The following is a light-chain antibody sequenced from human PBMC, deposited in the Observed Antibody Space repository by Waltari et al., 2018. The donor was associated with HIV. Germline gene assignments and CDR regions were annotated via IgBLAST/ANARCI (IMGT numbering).Light chain of an antibody. CDR2: LGS. CDR3: MQVLQTPPT. V-gene: IGKV2-28*01. J-gene: IGKJ5*01. CDR1: QSLLHSNGYNY. Sequence: DIVMTQSPLPLPVTPGEPASISCRSSQSLLHSNGYNYLDWYLQKPGQSPQLLIYLGSTRASGVPDRFSGSGSGTDFTLKISRVEAEDVGVYYCMQVLQTPPTFGQGTRLEIK.